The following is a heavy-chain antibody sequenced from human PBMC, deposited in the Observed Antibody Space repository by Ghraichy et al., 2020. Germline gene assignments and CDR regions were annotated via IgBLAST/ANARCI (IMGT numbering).Heavy chain of an antibody. Sequence: ASVKVSCKVSAFSFTGYNIHWVRQAPGQGLEWLGLINPNRGDTTYAQKFQGRLTLTTDTSVSTAYMELRNLKFDDTAVYYCARDKSQAARRNWPDPWGQGTLVAVSS. V-gene: IGHV1-2*06. CDR1: AFSFTGYN. CDR3: ARDKSQAARRNWPDP. J-gene: IGHJ5*02. D-gene: IGHD6-6*01. CDR2: INPNRGDT.